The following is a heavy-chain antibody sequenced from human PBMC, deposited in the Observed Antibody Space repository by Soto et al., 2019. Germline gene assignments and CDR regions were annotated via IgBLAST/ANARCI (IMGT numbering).Heavy chain of an antibody. CDR2: ISASGDGT. CDR3: AKDKGLRGSSYFGD. D-gene: IGHD3-16*01. J-gene: IGHJ4*02. Sequence: WWQSGGGVVQPGGSLRLSCVASGFSFNNYAMTWVRQAPGKGLEWVSGISASGDGTYYADSVKDRFSVSRDKSTSTVHLQLSSLRVEDTAVYYCAKDKGLRGSSYFGDWGQGALVIVSS. V-gene: IGHV3-23*04. CDR1: GFSFNNYA.